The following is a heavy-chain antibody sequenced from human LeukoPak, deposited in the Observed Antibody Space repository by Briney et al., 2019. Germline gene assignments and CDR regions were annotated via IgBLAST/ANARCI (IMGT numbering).Heavy chain of an antibody. CDR1: GYTFTGYY. CDR2: IIPIFGTA. Sequence: SVKVSCKGSGYTFTGYYMHWVRQAPGQGLEWMGGIIPIFGTANYAQKFQGRVTITTDESTSTAYTELSSLRSEDTAVYYCALGPAHYYYYYYMDVWGKGTTVTVSS. CDR3: ALGPAHYYYYYYMDV. V-gene: IGHV1-69*05. J-gene: IGHJ6*03.